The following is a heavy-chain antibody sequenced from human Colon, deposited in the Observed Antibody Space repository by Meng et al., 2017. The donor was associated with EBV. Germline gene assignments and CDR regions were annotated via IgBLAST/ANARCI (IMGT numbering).Heavy chain of an antibody. D-gene: IGHD2-21*01. V-gene: IGHV4-30-4*01. J-gene: IGHJ4*02. CDR2: IHHSGSA. Sequence: QGQLQASGPGLVAPPQTLSLLCTCSGGSMSSGNYYWSWIRQPPGKGLEWIGYIHHSGSAYYNPSLKSRVSISVDTSKSQFSLNLNSMTAADTAVYYCASFDHIPRRNYFDYWGQGTLVTVSS. CDR1: GGSMSSGNYY. CDR3: ASFDHIPRRNYFDY.